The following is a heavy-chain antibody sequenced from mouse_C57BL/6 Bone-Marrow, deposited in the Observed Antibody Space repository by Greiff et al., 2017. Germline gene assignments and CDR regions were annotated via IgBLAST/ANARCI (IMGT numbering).Heavy chain of an antibody. V-gene: IGHV1-9*01. CDR2: ILPGSGST. Sequence: QVQLQQSGAELMKPGASVKLSCKATGYTFTGYWIEWVKQRPGHGLEWIGEILPGSGSTNYNEKFKGKATFTADTSSNTAYMQISMLTTEDSSIYYGAYYGSSYGFAYWGQGTLVTVSA. CDR3: AYYGSSYGFAY. J-gene: IGHJ3*01. D-gene: IGHD1-1*01. CDR1: GYTFTGYW.